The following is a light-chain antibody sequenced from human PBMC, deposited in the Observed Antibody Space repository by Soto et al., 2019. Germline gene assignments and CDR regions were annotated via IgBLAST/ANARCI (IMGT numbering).Light chain of an antibody. CDR3: QQRSIWPPIT. V-gene: IGKV3-11*01. CDR2: DAS. CDR1: QSVSNY. Sequence: EIVLTQSPATLSLSPGERATLSCGASQSVSNYLAWYQQKPGQAPRLLIYDASNRATGIPARFSGSGSGTDFTLTISSLEPEDFAVYYCQQRSIWPPITFGQGTRLEIK. J-gene: IGKJ5*01.